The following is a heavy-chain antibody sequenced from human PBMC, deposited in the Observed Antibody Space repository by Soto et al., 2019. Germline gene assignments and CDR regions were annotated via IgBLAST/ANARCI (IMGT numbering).Heavy chain of an antibody. J-gene: IGHJ6*03. V-gene: IGHV3-74*01. CDR3: GSTNYNPSLKSRVTISVDTSKNQFSLKLSSVTAADTAVYYCATNLSEDTIFGVVIPDYYYYCMDV. CDR1: GFTFSSYW. Sequence: GGSLRLSCAASGFTFSSYWMHWVRQAPGKGLVWVSRINSDGSSTSYADSVKGRFTISRDNAKNTLYLQMNSLRAEDTAVYYCGSTNYNPSLKSRVTISVDTSKNQFSLKLSSVTAADTAVYYCATNLSEDTIFGVVIPDYYYYCMDVWGKGTTVTVSS. D-gene: IGHD3-10*01. CDR2: INSDGSST.